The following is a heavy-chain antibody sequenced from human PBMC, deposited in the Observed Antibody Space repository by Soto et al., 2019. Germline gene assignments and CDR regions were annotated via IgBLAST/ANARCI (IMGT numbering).Heavy chain of an antibody. D-gene: IGHD3-10*01. V-gene: IGHV7-4-1*01. CDR2: INTNTGNP. Sequence: QVPLVQSGSELKKPGASVKVSCKASGYTFTSYAMNWVRQAPGQGLEWMGWINTNTGNPTYAQGFTARFVFSLDTSVSTAYLQICSLKAEDTAVYYCARGGYYYGSGSYYDYYYYYMDVWGKGTTVTVSS. CDR3: ARGGYYYGSGSYYDYYYYYMDV. CDR1: GYTFTSYA. J-gene: IGHJ6*03.